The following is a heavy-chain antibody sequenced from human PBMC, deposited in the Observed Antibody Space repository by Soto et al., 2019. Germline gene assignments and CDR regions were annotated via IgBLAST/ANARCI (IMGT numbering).Heavy chain of an antibody. D-gene: IGHD2-15*01. CDR2: INWNDDE. V-gene: IGHV2-5*01. Sequence: QITLKESGPTLVKPTQTLTLTCTFSGFSLNTRAVGVGWIRQPPGKALEWLALINWNDDERYSPSLKDRLTIAKDTSRNHVVLTMTNVDPVVTATYYCAHRHDLGGFDIWGPGTTVTVSS. CDR1: GFSLNTRAVG. J-gene: IGHJ3*02. CDR3: AHRHDLGGFDI.